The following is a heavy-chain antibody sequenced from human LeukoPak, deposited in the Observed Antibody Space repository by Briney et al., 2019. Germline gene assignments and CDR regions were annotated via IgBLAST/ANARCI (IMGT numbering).Heavy chain of an antibody. V-gene: IGHV4-28*01. J-gene: IGHJ4*02. CDR1: GYSISSSNW. D-gene: IGHD3-22*01. Sequence: SETLSLTCAVSGYSISSSNWWGWIRQPPGKGLEWIGYIYYSGSTYYNPSLKSRVTMSVDTSKNQFSLKLSSVTAVDTAVYYCARTTSDYYDSSGYPSLSDYWGQGTLVTVSS. CDR3: ARTTSDYYDSSGYPSLSDY. CDR2: IYYSGST.